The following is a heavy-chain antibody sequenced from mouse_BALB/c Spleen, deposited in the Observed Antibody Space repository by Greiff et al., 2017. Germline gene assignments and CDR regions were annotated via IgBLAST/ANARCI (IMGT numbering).Heavy chain of an antibody. J-gene: IGHJ4*01. V-gene: IGHV1-69*02. Sequence: VQLKQPGAELVRPGASVKLSCKASGYTFTSYWINWVKQRPGQGLEWIGNIYPSDSYTNYNQKFKDKATLTVDKSSSTAYMQLSSPTSEDSAVYYCTRGGIYYGNYGDYWGQGTSVTVSS. CDR1: GYTFTSYW. CDR3: TRGGIYYGNYGDY. D-gene: IGHD2-1*01. CDR2: IYPSDSYT.